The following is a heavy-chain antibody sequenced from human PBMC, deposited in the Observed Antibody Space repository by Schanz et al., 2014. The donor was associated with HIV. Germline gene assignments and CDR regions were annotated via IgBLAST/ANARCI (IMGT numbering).Heavy chain of an antibody. V-gene: IGHV1-69*01. Sequence: QVQLLQSGAEVKKPGSSVKVSCKASGGTFSSFAISWVRQAPGQGLEWMGAIIPIFGTINYAQKFQGRLTTTADESTSTSYMELSSLRFDDTAVYYCAKGGFDWSTKKPVRFDSWGQGTLVTVSS. CDR1: GGTFSSFA. CDR2: IIPIFGTI. CDR3: AKGGFDWSTKKPVRFDS. J-gene: IGHJ4*02. D-gene: IGHD3-9*01.